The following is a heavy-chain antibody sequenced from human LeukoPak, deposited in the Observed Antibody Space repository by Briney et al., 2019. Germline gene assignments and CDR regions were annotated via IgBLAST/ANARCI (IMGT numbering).Heavy chain of an antibody. D-gene: IGHD1-26*01. CDR2: ISYDGSNK. J-gene: IGHJ4*02. CDR3: AKRPVGATDY. Sequence: PGGSLRLSCAASGFTFSSYAMHWVRQAPGKGLEWVAVISYDGSNKYYADSVKGRFTISRDNSKNTLYLQMNSLRAEDTAVYYCAKRPVGATDYWGQGTLVTVSS. V-gene: IGHV3-30-3*02. CDR1: GFTFSSYA.